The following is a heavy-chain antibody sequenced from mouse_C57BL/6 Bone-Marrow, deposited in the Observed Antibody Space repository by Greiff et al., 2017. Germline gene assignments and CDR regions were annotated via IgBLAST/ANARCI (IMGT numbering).Heavy chain of an antibody. D-gene: IGHD2-10*02. Sequence: VQLQQPGAELVRPGTSVKLSCKASGYTFTSYWMHWVKQRPGQGLEWIGVIDPSDSYTNYNQKFKGKATLTVDPSSSTAYMQLSSLTSEDSAVYYCAREGYGISGFAYWGQGTLVTVSA. CDR2: IDPSDSYT. CDR1: GYTFTSYW. CDR3: AREGYGISGFAY. J-gene: IGHJ3*01. V-gene: IGHV1-59*01.